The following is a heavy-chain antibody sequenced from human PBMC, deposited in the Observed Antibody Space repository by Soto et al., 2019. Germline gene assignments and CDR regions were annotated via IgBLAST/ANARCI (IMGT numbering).Heavy chain of an antibody. V-gene: IGHV5-51*01. Sequence: PGESLKISCKGSGHNFAGYWIPWVGQMPGKGLELMGIIYPSDSDTRYRPSFQGQVTISADKSISSAYLQWSSLRASDTAMYYCARGGVSTRTFDYWGQGTPVTVYS. J-gene: IGHJ4*02. CDR2: IYPSDSDT. CDR1: GHNFAGYW. CDR3: ARGGVSTRTFDY. D-gene: IGHD3-3*01.